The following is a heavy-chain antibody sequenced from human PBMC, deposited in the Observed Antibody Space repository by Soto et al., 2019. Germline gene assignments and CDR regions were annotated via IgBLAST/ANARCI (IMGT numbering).Heavy chain of an antibody. J-gene: IGHJ6*02. CDR1: GGTFSSYA. CDR2: IIPIFGTA. CDR3: AKPTKGSSWYYYGMDV. D-gene: IGHD6-13*01. V-gene: IGHV1-69*01. Sequence: QVPLVQSGAEVKKPGSSVKVSCKASGGTFSSYAISWVRQAPGQGLEWMGGIIPIFGTANYAQKFQGRVTITADESTSPAYMELSSLRSEDTAVYYCAKPTKGSSWYYYGMDVWGQGTTVTVSS.